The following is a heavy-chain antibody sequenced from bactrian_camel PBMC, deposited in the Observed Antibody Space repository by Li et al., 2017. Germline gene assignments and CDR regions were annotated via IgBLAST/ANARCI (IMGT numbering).Heavy chain of an antibody. D-gene: IGHD1*01. Sequence: QLVESGGGSVQAGGSLSLSCAASGLTDSHNCMGWFRQAPGKEREGVATIYTGDDSTYYIDSVKGRFTISQDNAENTVYLQMNSVKPEDTAVYYCAARLLGSKYGPWNRSGSCRANLNITIGVRGPRSPSP. J-gene: IGHJ4*01. CDR1: GLTDSHNC. CDR3: AARLLGSKYGPWNRSGSCRANLNIT. CDR2: IYTGDDST. V-gene: IGHV3S25*01.